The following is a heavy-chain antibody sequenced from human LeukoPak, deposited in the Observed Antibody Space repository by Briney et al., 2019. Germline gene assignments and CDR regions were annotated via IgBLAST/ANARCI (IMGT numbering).Heavy chain of an antibody. D-gene: IGHD3-9*01. CDR3: TTGQWYYDILTGYYGSYYYYGMDV. Sequence: KPGGSLRLSCAASGFTFSNAWMSWVRQAPGKGLEWVGRIKSKTDGGTTDYAAPVKGRFTISRDDSKNTLYLQMNSLKTEDTAVYYCTTGQWYYDILTGYYGSYYYYGMDVWGQGTTVTVSS. V-gene: IGHV3-15*01. J-gene: IGHJ6*02. CDR1: GFTFSNAW. CDR2: IKSKTDGGTT.